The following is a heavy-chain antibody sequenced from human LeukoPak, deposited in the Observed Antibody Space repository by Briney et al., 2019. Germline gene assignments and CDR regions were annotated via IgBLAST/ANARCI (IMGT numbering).Heavy chain of an antibody. CDR1: GFPFSSYA. D-gene: IGHD4-17*01. J-gene: IGHJ3*02. V-gene: IGHV3-64*01. Sequence: PGGALRLSCAASGFPFSSYAMHWGRPAPGEGPENVSAISSNGGSTYYANSVKGRFTISRDNSKNTLYLQMGSLRAEDVAVYYCARVGLYGDYDAGAFDIWGQGTMVTVSS. CDR3: ARVGLYGDYDAGAFDI. CDR2: ISSNGGST.